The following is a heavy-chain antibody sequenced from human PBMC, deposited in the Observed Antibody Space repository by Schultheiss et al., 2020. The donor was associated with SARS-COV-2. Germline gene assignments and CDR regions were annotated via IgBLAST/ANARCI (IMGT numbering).Heavy chain of an antibody. D-gene: IGHD2-8*01. J-gene: IGHJ3*02. V-gene: IGHV4-38-2*02. CDR2: IYYSGST. Sequence: SETLSLTCTVSGYSINSGHYWGWIRQPPGKGLEWIGYIYYSGSTNYNPSLKSRVTISVDTSKNQFSLKLSSVTAADTAVYSCARRGTNRDAFDIWGQGTMVTVSS. CDR1: GYSINSGHY. CDR3: ARRGTNRDAFDI.